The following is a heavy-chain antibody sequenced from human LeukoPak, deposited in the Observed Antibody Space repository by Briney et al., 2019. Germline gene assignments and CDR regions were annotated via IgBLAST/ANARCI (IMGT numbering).Heavy chain of an antibody. Sequence: GGSLRLSCAASGFTFDDYGMSWVRQAPGKGLEWVSGINWNGGSTGYADSVKGRFTISRDNAKNTLYLQMNSLTAEDTAVYYCARGPFHYDTSPYYWVFWYWGQGTLVTVSS. CDR2: INWNGGST. V-gene: IGHV3-20*04. CDR1: GFTFDDYG. D-gene: IGHD3-22*01. J-gene: IGHJ4*02. CDR3: ARGPFHYDTSPYYWVFWY.